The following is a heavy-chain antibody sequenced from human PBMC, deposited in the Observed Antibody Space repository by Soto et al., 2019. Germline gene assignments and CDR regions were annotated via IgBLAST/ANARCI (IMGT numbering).Heavy chain of an antibody. CDR2: IYPGDSDT. CDR1: GYSFTSFW. V-gene: IGHV5-51*01. Sequence: GESLKIFCKGSGYSFTSFWIGRVRQMPGKGLEWMGIIYPGDSDTRYSPALQGRVTISADKSISTAYLQWSSLKASDTAMYYCALNGDPADYFDYWGQGTLVTVSS. CDR3: ALNGDPADYFDY. D-gene: IGHD4-17*01. J-gene: IGHJ4*02.